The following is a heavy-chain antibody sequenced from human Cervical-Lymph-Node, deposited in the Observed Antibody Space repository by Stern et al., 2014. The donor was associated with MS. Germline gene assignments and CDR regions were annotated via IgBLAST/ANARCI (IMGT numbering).Heavy chain of an antibody. CDR2: INPNTGGT. CDR1: EYNFKGNY. Sequence: VQLVESGTEVRMPGASVRVSCKASEYNFKGNYIHWVRQAPGQGLEWMGRINPNTGGTNYTQKFHGRVAVTRDTSITTVYLEIRGLRPDDTAIYYCARDAGNYDMGRNHHFYAMDVWGQGTTVTVS. CDR3: ARDAGNYDMGRNHHFYAMDV. J-gene: IGHJ6*02. D-gene: IGHD3-22*01. V-gene: IGHV1-2*06.